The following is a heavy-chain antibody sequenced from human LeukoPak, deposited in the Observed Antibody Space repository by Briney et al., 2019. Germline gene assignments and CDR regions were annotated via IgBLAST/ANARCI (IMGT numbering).Heavy chain of an antibody. CDR3: ASRNSLFI. CDR1: GFTFRNYA. V-gene: IGHV3-30*04. D-gene: IGHD4-23*01. CDR2: ISYDGSYK. Sequence: GGSLRLSCAASGFTFRNYAIHWVRQAPGKGLEWVAVISYDGSYKDDADSVKGRFTISRDNAKNSLYLQMNSLRAEDTAVYYCASRNSLFIWGQGTLVTVSS. J-gene: IGHJ4*02.